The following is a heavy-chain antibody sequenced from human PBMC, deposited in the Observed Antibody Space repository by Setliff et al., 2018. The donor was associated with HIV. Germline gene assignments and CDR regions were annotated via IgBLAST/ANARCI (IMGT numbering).Heavy chain of an antibody. CDR2: IYYSGST. Sequence: PSETLSLTCTVSGGSISSSSYYWGWIRQPPGKGLEWIGSIYYSGSTYYNSSLKSRVTISVDTSKNQFSLKLSSVTAADTAVYYCARDLYSSGWYGLYYYGMDVWGQGTTVTV. J-gene: IGHJ6*02. CDR1: GGSISSSSYY. D-gene: IGHD6-19*01. V-gene: IGHV4-39*07. CDR3: ARDLYSSGWYGLYYYGMDV.